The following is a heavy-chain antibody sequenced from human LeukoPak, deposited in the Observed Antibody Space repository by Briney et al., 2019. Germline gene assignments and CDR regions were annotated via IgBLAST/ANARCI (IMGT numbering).Heavy chain of an antibody. V-gene: IGHV3-21*01. D-gene: IGHD6-19*01. CDR1: GFTFSSYS. CDR3: ARVPGWDSSGWHGEDWFDP. CDR2: ISSSSSYI. J-gene: IGHJ5*02. Sequence: GGSLRLSCAASGFTFSSYSMNWVRQAPGKGLEWASSISSSSSYIYYADSVKGRFTISRDNAKNSLYLQMNSLRAEDTAVYYCARVPGWDSSGWHGEDWFDPWGQGTLVTVSS.